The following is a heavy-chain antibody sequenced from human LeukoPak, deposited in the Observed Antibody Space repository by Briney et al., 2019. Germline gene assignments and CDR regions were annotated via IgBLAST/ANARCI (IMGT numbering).Heavy chain of an antibody. J-gene: IGHJ4*02. D-gene: IGHD6-13*01. V-gene: IGHV3-7*01. CDR1: GFIFENYW. CDR3: AREHSSSFDY. CDR2: IEQDGSEK. Sequence: GGSLRLSCAASGFIFENYWMNWVRQAPGKGLGWVANIEQDGSEKYYVDSVKSRFTISRDIARNSLYLQMNSLRAEDTAVYYCAREHSSSFDYWGQGTLVTVSS.